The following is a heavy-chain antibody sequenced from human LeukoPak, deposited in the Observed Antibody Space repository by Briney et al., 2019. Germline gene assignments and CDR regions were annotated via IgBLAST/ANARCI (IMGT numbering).Heavy chain of an antibody. J-gene: IGHJ6*02. D-gene: IGHD3-22*01. Sequence: QPGGSLRLSGVASCFRVRSHAMSCVRQAAGEGLEVASGIVGIGDSTYYADSVKGRFTISRDNSKNTLYLQMNSLTTEDTALYFCAKYYYDSCRQGMDVWGQGTTVTVSS. CDR2: IVGIGDST. CDR3: AKYYYDSCRQGMDV. V-gene: IGHV3-23*01. CDR1: CFRVRSHA.